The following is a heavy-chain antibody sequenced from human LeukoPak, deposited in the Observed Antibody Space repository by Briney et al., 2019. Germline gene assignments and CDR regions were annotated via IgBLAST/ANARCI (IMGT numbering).Heavy chain of an antibody. CDR2: IYYSGTT. J-gene: IGHJ4*02. V-gene: IGHV4-31*03. CDR3: ARDGNGDPYFDY. D-gene: IGHD4-17*01. Sequence: ESGPTLLKPTPTLTLTFTFSDFSLSTSGVGVGWIRQHPGKGLEWIGHIYYSGTTDYNPSLKSRVTISVDTSKNQFSLKLSSVTAADTAVYYCARDGNGDPYFDYWGQGTLVTVSS. CDR1: DFSLSTSGVG.